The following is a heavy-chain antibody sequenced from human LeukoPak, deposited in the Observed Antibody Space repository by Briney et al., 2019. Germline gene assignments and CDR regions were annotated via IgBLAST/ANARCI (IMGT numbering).Heavy chain of an antibody. V-gene: IGHV1-69*13. CDR2: IIPIFGTA. Sequence: SVKVSCKGSGGTFSSYAISWVRQAPGQGLEWMGGIIPIFGTANSAQKFQGRVTITADESTSTAYLAMRRLPSADTAVYYCARGPLGGYYHSSGYYYGMDVGGQGTTVTVSS. J-gene: IGHJ6*02. CDR3: ARGPLGGYYHSSGYYYGMDV. CDR1: GGTFSSYA. D-gene: IGHD3-22*01.